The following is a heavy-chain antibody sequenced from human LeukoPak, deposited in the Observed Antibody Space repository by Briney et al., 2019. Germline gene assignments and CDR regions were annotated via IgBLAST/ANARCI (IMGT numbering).Heavy chain of an antibody. V-gene: IGHV4-4*07. D-gene: IGHD1-14*01. J-gene: IGHJ3*02. CDR3: ARDSRNRKDAFDI. CDR2: IYTSGST. CDR1: GGSISSYY. Sequence: SETLSLTCTVSGGSISSYYWGWIRQPAGKGLEWIGRIYTSGSTNYNPSLKSRVTMSVDTSKNQFSLKLSSVTAADTAVYYCARDSRNRKDAFDIWGQGTMVTVSS.